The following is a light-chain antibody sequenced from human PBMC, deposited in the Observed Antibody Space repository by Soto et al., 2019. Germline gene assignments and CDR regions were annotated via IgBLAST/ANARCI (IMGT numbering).Light chain of an antibody. CDR1: QRVSNNY. CDR3: QQYGLSPWT. J-gene: IGKJ1*01. Sequence: EIVLTQSPGTLSLSPGDRVTLSCRASQRVSNNYLAWYQQKSGQAPRLLIFGTSNRATGIPDRFIGSGSGTDFTLTISRLESEDAAVHHCQQYGLSPWTFGQGTKVEIK. V-gene: IGKV3-20*01. CDR2: GTS.